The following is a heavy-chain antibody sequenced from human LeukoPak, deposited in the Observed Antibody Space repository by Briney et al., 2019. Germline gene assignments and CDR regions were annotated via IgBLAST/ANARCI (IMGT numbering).Heavy chain of an antibody. J-gene: IGHJ6*02. Sequence: PGGSLRLSCTASGFTFSSFAMNWVRQAPGKGLEWVSSIGISPCYMYYPDSVKGRFTISRDNAKNSLYLQMNRLRAEDTAMYYCARGTTYNHDRSGSYGMDVWGQGTTVTVSS. CDR3: ARGTTYNHDRSGSYGMDV. D-gene: IGHD3-22*01. CDR2: IGISPCYM. V-gene: IGHV3-21*01. CDR1: GFTFSSFA.